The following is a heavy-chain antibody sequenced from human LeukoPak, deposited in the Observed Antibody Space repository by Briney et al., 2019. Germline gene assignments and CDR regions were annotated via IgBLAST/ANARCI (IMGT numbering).Heavy chain of an antibody. V-gene: IGHV1-8*01. CDR2: MNPNSGNT. CDR3: ARGHYDSSGYYFFLGY. D-gene: IGHD3-22*01. J-gene: IGHJ4*02. CDR1: GYTFTSYD. Sequence: ASVKVSCKASGYTFTSYDINWVRQATGQGLEWMGWMNPNSGNTGYAQKFPGRVTMTRNTSISTAYMELSSLRSEDTAVYYCARGHYDSSGYYFFLGYWGQGTLVTVSS.